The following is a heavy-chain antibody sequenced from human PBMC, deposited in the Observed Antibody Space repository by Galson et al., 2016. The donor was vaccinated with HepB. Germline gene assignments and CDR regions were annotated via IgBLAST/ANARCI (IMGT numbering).Heavy chain of an antibody. V-gene: IGHV3-48*04. D-gene: IGHD3-10*01. CDR2: ISSSSGTI. J-gene: IGHJ4*02. Sequence: SLRLSCAASGFAFSTYSMHWVRQAPGKGLKWVSYISSSSGTIYYADSVKGRFTISRDNAKNSLYLQMNSLRAEDTAVYYCARDGEYFHGSQYFFDYWGQGALVTVSS. CDR1: GFAFSTYS. CDR3: ARDGEYFHGSQYFFDY.